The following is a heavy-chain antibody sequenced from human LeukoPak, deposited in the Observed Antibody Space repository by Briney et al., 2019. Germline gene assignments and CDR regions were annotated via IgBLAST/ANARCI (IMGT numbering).Heavy chain of an antibody. D-gene: IGHD3-10*01. CDR2: IYTSGST. J-gene: IGHJ4*02. CDR1: GGSISSGSYY. CDR3: ARAGYYGSGSYYLDY. Sequence: SETLSLTCTVSGGSISSGSYYWSWIRQPAGKGLEWIGRIYTSGSTNYNPSLKSRVTISVDTSKNQFSLKLSSVTAADTAVYYCARAGYYGSGSYYLDYWGQGTLVTVSS. V-gene: IGHV4-61*02.